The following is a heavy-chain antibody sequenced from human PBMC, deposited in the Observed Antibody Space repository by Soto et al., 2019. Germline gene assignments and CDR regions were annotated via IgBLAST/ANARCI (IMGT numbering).Heavy chain of an antibody. V-gene: IGHV4-31*03. J-gene: IGHJ4*02. D-gene: IGHD1-26*01. CDR2: IYFSGGT. CDR1: GVSGASSNYY. Sequence: QVQLQESGPGLVRPSQTLSLSCTVPGVSGASSNYYWNWIRQHPGTGLEWIGYIYFSGGTHFNTALRSRVIISADTAKSQFSLNLTSVTDADTAVYSCARFSSGSYYPFDNWGQGTLVTVSS. CDR3: ARFSSGSYYPFDN.